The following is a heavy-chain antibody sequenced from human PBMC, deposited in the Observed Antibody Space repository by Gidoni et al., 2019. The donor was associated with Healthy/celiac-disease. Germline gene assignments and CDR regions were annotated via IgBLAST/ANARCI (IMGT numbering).Heavy chain of an antibody. D-gene: IGHD6-19*01. CDR3: ARDPLAVAGHRYFDY. CDR1: GFTFSSYS. CDR2: ISSSSSYI. Sequence: EVQLVESGGGLVKPGGSLRLSCAASGFTFSSYSMNWVRQAPGKGLEWVSSISSSSSYIYYADSVKGRFTISRDNAKNSLYLQMNSLRAEDTAVYYCARDPLAVAGHRYFDYWGQGTLVTVSS. V-gene: IGHV3-21*01. J-gene: IGHJ4*02.